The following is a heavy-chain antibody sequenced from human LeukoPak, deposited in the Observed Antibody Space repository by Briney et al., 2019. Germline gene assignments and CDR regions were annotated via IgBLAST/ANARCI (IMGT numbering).Heavy chain of an antibody. Sequence: GGSLRLSCAASGFTFSSYWMHWVRHTPGNGLVWVPRIKGDGSSTSYADSVKGRFTISRDNAKNTLYLQMNSLRAEDTAVYYCARDGYSFGHDFDYWGQGTLVTVSS. CDR1: GFTFSSYW. CDR3: ARDGYSFGHDFDY. J-gene: IGHJ4*02. D-gene: IGHD5-18*01. V-gene: IGHV3-74*01. CDR2: IKGDGSST.